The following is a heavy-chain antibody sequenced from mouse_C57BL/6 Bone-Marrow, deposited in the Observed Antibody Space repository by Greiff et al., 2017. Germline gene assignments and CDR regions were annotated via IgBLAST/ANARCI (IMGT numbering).Heavy chain of an antibody. D-gene: IGHD1-1*01. CDR3: ARSRISSDAMDY. CDR2: INPGSGGT. CDR1: GYAFTNYL. V-gene: IGHV1-54*01. Sequence: QVQLQQSGAELVRPGTSVKVSCKASGYAFTNYLIEWVKQRPGQGLEWIGVINPGSGGTNYNEKFKGKATLTADKSSSTAYMQLSSLTSEDSAVXFGARSRISSDAMDYWGQGTSVTVSS. J-gene: IGHJ4*01.